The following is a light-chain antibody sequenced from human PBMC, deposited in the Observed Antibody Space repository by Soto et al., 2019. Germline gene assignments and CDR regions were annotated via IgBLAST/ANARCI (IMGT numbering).Light chain of an antibody. CDR3: QQYPGQ. J-gene: IGKJ1*01. CDR1: QSVLYSSNNKNY. V-gene: IGKV4-1*01. Sequence: DIVMTQSPDSLAVSLGERATINCKSSQSVLYSSNNKNYLAWYQQKPGQPPKLLIYWASTRESGVPDRFSGSGSGTDFTLTISSLQAEDVAVYYCQQYPGQFGQGTKVEIK. CDR2: WAS.